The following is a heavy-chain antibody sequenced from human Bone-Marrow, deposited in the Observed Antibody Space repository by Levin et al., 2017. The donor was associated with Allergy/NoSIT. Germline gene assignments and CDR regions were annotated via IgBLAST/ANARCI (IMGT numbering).Heavy chain of an antibody. D-gene: IGHD6-13*01. CDR2: INPSGGST. CDR3: ARDRIAVAATGGDY. CDR1: GYTFTSYY. Sequence: GASVKVSCKASGYTFTSYYMHWVRQAPGQELEWMGIINPSGGSTTYAQKFQGRVTMTRDTSTSTVYMDLSSLRSEDTAVYYCARDRIAVAATGGDYWGQGTLVTVSS. V-gene: IGHV1-46*01. J-gene: IGHJ4*02.